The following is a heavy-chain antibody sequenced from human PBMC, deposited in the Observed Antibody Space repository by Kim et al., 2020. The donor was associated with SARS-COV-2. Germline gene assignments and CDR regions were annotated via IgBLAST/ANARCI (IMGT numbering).Heavy chain of an antibody. D-gene: IGHD2-2*03. J-gene: IGHJ6*02. Sequence: GGSLRLSCAASGFTFSSYSMNWVRQAPGKGLEWVSYISSSSSTIYYADSVKGRFTISRDNAKNSLYLQMNSLRAEDTAVYYCARLDIVVVPAASGYYYGMDVWGQGTTVTVSS. CDR2: ISSSSSTI. CDR1: GFTFSSYS. V-gene: IGHV3-48*04. CDR3: ARLDIVVVPAASGYYYGMDV.